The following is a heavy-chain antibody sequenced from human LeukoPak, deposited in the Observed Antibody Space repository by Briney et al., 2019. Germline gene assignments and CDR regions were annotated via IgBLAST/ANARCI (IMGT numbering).Heavy chain of an antibody. Sequence: GGSLRLSCAASGFTFSDYYMSWVRQSPGKGLEWVSYISSSSSTIYYADSVKGRFTISKDNADNSLYLQMNSLRAEDTAVYYCARVQKSRKSVASAVDRWGQGTVVIVSS. CDR1: GFTFSDYY. CDR3: ARVQKSRKSVASAVDR. V-gene: IGHV3-11*04. D-gene: IGHD5-12*01. J-gene: IGHJ5*02. CDR2: ISSSSSTI.